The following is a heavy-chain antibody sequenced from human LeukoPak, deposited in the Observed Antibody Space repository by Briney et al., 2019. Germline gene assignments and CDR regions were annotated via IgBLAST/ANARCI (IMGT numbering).Heavy chain of an antibody. D-gene: IGHD2-21*01. CDR1: GGSISSTTYY. CDR2: IHYSGST. Sequence: SETLSLTWIVSGGSISSTTYYWGWIRQLPGKGLEWIGSIHYSGSTYYNPSLKSRVTISVDTSKNHFSLKLGSVTAADTAVYYCARIAIEWFDPWGQGTLVTVSS. CDR3: ARIAIEWFDP. J-gene: IGHJ5*02. V-gene: IGHV4-39*02.